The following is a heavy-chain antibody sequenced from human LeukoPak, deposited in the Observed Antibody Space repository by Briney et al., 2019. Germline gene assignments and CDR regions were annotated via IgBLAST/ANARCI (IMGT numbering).Heavy chain of an antibody. CDR2: IYYSGST. CDR3: AATSSYSGSWYYGLDY. CDR1: GGSISSYY. D-gene: IGHD6-13*01. V-gene: IGHV4-59*08. Sequence: PSETLSLTCTVSGGSISSYYWSWIRQPPGEGLEWIGYIYYSGSTNYDPSLKSRVTISVDTSKNQFSLKLSSVTAADTAVYSCAATSSYSGSWYYGLDYWGQRTLVTVSS. J-gene: IGHJ4*02.